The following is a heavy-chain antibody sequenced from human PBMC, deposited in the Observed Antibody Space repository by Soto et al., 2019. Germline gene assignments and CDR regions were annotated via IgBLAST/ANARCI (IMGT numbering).Heavy chain of an antibody. J-gene: IGHJ4*02. CDR3: AREYLRNQYFHY. CDR1: GFTFSDYY. CDR2: ISSSGNTV. V-gene: IGHV3-11*01. D-gene: IGHD2-2*01. Sequence: PGGSLRLSCAASGFTFSDYYMSWIRQAPGKGLEWVSYISSSGNTVYYADSVRGRFTISRDNAKNSLFLQMNSLRAEDTAVYYCAREYLRNQYFHYWGQGTLVTVSS.